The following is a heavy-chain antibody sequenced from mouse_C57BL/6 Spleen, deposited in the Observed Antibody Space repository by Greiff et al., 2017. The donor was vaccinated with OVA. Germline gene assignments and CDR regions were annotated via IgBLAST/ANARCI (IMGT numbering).Heavy chain of an antibody. V-gene: IGHV14-3*01. D-gene: IGHD1-1*01. CDR3: ARGYYGSSYYWYLEV. CDR1: GFNIKNTY. Sequence: EVKLMESVAELVRPGASVKLSCTASGFNIKNTYMHWVKQRPEQGLEWIGRIDPANGNTTYAPTFPGKATITADTSSITAYMQMRRLTCEDTAIYYGARGYYGSSYYWYLEVWGKGTTVTGSS. CDR2: IDPANGNT. J-gene: IGHJ1*03.